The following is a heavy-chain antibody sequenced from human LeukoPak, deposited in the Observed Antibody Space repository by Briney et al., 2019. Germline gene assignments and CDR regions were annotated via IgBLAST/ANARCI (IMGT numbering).Heavy chain of an antibody. Sequence: GASVKVSCKASGYTFTTCDINWVRQVTGQGLEWMGWINPTSGGTNFAQKFQGRVTMTRDTSISTAYMELSRLTLDDTAVYYCALDTSGFGYHYYYYMDVWGKGTTVTVSS. CDR2: INPTSGGT. J-gene: IGHJ6*03. CDR1: GYTFTTCD. V-gene: IGHV1-2*02. D-gene: IGHD3-22*01. CDR3: ALDTSGFGYHYYYYMDV.